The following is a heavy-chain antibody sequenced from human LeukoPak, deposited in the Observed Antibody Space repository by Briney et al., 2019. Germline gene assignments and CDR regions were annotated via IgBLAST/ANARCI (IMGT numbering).Heavy chain of an antibody. V-gene: IGHV3-7*01. Sequence: VGSLRLSCTTSVFTFGRYWMSGVPQAPGGGLEWVANINLDGRVTYHVDSVKGRFTISRDNAKSSLFLQMNSLRAEDTAVYYCVRDDWGPGDHWGQGILVTVSS. CDR2: INLDGRVT. D-gene: IGHD3-9*01. CDR3: VRDDWGPGDH. J-gene: IGHJ4*02. CDR1: VFTFGRYW.